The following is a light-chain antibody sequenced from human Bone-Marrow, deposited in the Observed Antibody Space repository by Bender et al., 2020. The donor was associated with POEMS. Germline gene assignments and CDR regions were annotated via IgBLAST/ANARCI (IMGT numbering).Light chain of an antibody. V-gene: IGLV2-14*01. Sequence: GVSNRFSASKSGNTASLTISGLQAEDEADYYCCSYTTTNTPVVIGGGTRLTVL. CDR3: CSYTTTNTPVV. J-gene: IGLJ3*02.